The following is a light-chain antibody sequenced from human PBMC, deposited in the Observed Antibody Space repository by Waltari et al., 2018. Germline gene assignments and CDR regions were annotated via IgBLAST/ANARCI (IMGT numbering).Light chain of an antibody. J-gene: IGLJ2*01. CDR2: EVT. CDR3: SSYTSSTYPVV. Sequence: QSALTQPASVSGSPGQSVTISCTGTSSDVGGYNYVSWYQQHPGNAPKLMIYEVTHRPSGVSNRFSGSKSGNTASLTISGLQAEDEADYYCSSYTSSTYPVVVGGGTKLTVL. CDR1: SSDVGGYNY. V-gene: IGLV2-14*01.